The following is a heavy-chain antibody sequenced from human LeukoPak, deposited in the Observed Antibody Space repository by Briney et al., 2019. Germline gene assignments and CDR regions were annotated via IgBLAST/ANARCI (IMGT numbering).Heavy chain of an antibody. CDR1: GFSITDHH. Sequence: GGSLRLSCAGAGFSITDHHMDWVRRAPGKGLEWIGRSATTKPNSCTTQYAASVRGRFTISRDDSQNSLYLHLNSLKTEDTDVYYCVRVVTTGSGWYHFHNWGLGTLVTVSS. CDR2: SATTKPNSCTT. D-gene: IGHD1-1*01. J-gene: IGHJ4*02. CDR3: VRVVTTGSGWYHFHN. V-gene: IGHV3-72*01.